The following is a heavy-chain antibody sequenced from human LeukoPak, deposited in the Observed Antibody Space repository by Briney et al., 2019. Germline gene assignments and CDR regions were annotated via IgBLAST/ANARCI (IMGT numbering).Heavy chain of an antibody. V-gene: IGHV1-2*02. D-gene: IGHD1-26*01. Sequence: ASVKVSCKASGYTFTGYYMHWVRQAPGQGLEWMGWMNPNSGNTGYAQKFQGRVTMTRDTSISTAYMELSRLRSDDTAVYYCASSGGVIVGEKPSPDYWGQGTLVTVSS. J-gene: IGHJ4*02. CDR1: GYTFTGYY. CDR3: ASSGGVIVGEKPSPDY. CDR2: MNPNSGNT.